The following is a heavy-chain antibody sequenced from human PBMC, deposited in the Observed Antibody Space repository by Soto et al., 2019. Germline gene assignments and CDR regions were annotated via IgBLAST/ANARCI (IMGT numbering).Heavy chain of an antibody. CDR1: GFTFSSYA. V-gene: IGHV3-23*01. CDR2: ISGSGGST. D-gene: IGHD3-3*01. Sequence: EVQLLESGGGSVQPGKSLRLSCAASGFTFSSYAMSWVRQAPGKGLEGVSVISGSGGSTYYADSVKGRFTISRDNSKNTLYLQMNNLRAEDTAVYYCAKGLPERRSAYYRYNWFDPWGQGTLVTVSS. CDR3: AKGLPERRSAYYRYNWFDP. J-gene: IGHJ5*02.